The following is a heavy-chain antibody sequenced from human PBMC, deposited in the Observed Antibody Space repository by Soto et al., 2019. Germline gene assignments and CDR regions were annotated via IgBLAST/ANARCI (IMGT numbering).Heavy chain of an antibody. Sequence: QVQLQESGPGLAKPSETLSLTCTVSGGSISRYYWSWIRQPPGKGLEWIGYIYYSGSTNYNPSLKSRVTISVDTSKNQFSLKLSSVTAADTAVYYCARAYGYYFDYWGQGTLVTVSS. CDR2: IYYSGST. CDR1: GGSISRYY. D-gene: IGHD4-17*01. CDR3: ARAYGYYFDY. J-gene: IGHJ4*02. V-gene: IGHV4-59*01.